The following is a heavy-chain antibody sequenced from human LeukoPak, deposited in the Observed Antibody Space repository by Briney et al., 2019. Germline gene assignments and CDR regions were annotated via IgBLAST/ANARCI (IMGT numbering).Heavy chain of an antibody. Sequence: PGGSLRLAWAASVFTFSSDAMTWVRQAPGRGLEWVSGIRGSGHSTDYADSVKGRFTIFRDNSESTLYLQMNSLTAEDTALYYCAKGIGNTGYDPPAYWGQGTLVTVSS. J-gene: IGHJ4*02. CDR3: AKGIGNTGYDPPAY. CDR2: IRGSGHST. CDR1: VFTFSSDA. D-gene: IGHD5-12*01. V-gene: IGHV3-23*01.